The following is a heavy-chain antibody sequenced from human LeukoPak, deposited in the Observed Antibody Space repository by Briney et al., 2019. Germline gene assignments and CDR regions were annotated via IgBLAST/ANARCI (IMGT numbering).Heavy chain of an antibody. Sequence: KASETLSLTCTVSGGSISSYYWSWIRQPPGKGLEWIGYIYYSGSTNYNPSLKSRVTISVDTSKNQFSLNLSSVTAADTAVYYCAKEGITMVRGVIPAYYYYMDVWGKGTTVTVSS. CDR1: GGSISSYY. D-gene: IGHD3-10*01. CDR3: AKEGITMVRGVIPAYYYYMDV. V-gene: IGHV4-59*01. CDR2: IYYSGST. J-gene: IGHJ6*03.